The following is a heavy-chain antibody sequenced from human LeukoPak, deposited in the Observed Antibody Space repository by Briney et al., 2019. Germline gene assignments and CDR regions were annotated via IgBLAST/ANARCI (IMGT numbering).Heavy chain of an antibody. CDR3: AQVTSSGTLGMDV. CDR2: ITYDGYYK. J-gene: IGHJ6*02. V-gene: IGHV3-30*03. D-gene: IGHD6-13*01. Sequence: GTSLRLSCAASGFTFSTYGMHWVRQAPGKGLEWVALITYDGYYKYYSDSVKGRFTISSDTSKNTLSLQMNSLRAEDTAVYYCAQVTSSGTLGMDVWGQGTTVTVSS. CDR1: GFTFSTYG.